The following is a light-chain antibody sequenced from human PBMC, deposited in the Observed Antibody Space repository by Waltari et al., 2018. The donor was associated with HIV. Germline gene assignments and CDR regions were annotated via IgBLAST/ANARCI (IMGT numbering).Light chain of an antibody. CDR1: QSVSTN. CDR3: QQYHNWPPWT. J-gene: IGKJ1*01. V-gene: IGKV3-15*01. Sequence: SPAWPASLSCRASQSVSTNLAWYQQKPGQAPRLLIYSASKRATDIPDRFSGSGSGTDFTLTITSLQSEDFALYYCQQYHNWPPWTFGQGTKVEIK. CDR2: SAS.